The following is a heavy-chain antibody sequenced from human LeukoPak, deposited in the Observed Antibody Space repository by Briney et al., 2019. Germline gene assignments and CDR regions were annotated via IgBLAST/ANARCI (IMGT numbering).Heavy chain of an antibody. CDR1: GGSISSSIYY. CDR2: IYYSGST. V-gene: IGHV4-39*07. Sequence: NASETLSLTCTVSGGSISSSIYYWGWIRQSPGKGLEWIGSIYYSGSTYYNPSLKSRVTLSVDTSKNQYSLKVTSVTAADTAVYYCARRYGSGSYYNPYYFDYWGQGTLVTVSS. D-gene: IGHD3-10*01. CDR3: ARRYGSGSYYNPYYFDY. J-gene: IGHJ4*02.